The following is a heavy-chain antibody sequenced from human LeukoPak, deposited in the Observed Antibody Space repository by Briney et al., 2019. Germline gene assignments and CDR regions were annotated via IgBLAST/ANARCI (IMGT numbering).Heavy chain of an antibody. V-gene: IGHV4-39*01. CDR2: MSHSGHT. Sequence: SEALSLACTVSGGSISSNAGYYWGWVRQPPGKVLEWIESMSHSGHTYYNPSLKSRVTISIDTSNSQFSLRLSSVTAADTAVYYCARHGNYVFDYWGQGTLVTVSS. J-gene: IGHJ4*02. D-gene: IGHD3-16*01. CDR1: GGSISSNAGYY. CDR3: ARHGNYVFDY.